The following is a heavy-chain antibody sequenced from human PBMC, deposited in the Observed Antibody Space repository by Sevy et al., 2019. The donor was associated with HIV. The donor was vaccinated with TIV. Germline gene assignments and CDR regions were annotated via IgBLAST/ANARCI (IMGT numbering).Heavy chain of an antibody. V-gene: IGHV3-23*01. CDR2: ISGSGGST. D-gene: IGHD3-16*01. CDR3: AKDLYWGVQPDHGTDV. J-gene: IGHJ6*02. CDR1: GFTFSSYA. Sequence: GESLKISCAASGFTFSSYAMSWVRQAPGKGLEWVSAISGSGGSTYYADSVKGRFTISRDNSKNTLYLQMNSLRAEDTAVYYCAKDLYWGVQPDHGTDVWGQGTTVTISS.